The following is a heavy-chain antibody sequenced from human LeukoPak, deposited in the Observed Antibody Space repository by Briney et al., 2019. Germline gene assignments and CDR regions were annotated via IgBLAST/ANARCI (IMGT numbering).Heavy chain of an antibody. D-gene: IGHD5-18*01. CDR1: GFTFSSYA. CDR3: ARRYSYGYYYYYGMDV. Sequence: GRSLRLSCAASGFTFSSYAMHWVRQAPGKGLEWVAVISYDGSNKYYADSLKGRFTISRDNSKNTLYLQMNSLRAEDTAVYYCARRYSYGYYYYYGMDVWGQGTTVTVSS. V-gene: IGHV3-30-3*01. J-gene: IGHJ6*02. CDR2: ISYDGSNK.